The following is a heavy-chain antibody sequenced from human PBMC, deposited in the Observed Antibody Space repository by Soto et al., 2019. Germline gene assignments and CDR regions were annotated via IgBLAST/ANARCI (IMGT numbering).Heavy chain of an antibody. Sequence: QVQLKESGPGLVNPSGTLSLTCAVSGGSINNNNWWSWVRQPPGKGLEWIGEIFHRGSTNYNPSFKSRVTISLDKSNNHFSLKLISVTAADTAVYYCVRGALRAPATFDYWGQGTPVTVSS. V-gene: IGHV4-4*02. CDR2: IFHRGST. CDR3: VRGALRAPATFDY. D-gene: IGHD1-26*01. CDR1: GGSINNNNW. J-gene: IGHJ4*02.